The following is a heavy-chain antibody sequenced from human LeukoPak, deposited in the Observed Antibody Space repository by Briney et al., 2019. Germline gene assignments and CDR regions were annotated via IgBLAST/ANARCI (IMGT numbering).Heavy chain of an antibody. Sequence: AGGSLRLSCAASGFTFSSYSMNWVRQAPGKGLEWVSSISSSSSYIYYAVSVKGRFTISRDNAKNSLYLQMNSLRAEDTAVYYCARIYCSGGSCYDYWGQGTLVTVSS. CDR3: ARIYCSGGSCYDY. CDR1: GFTFSSYS. D-gene: IGHD2-15*01. J-gene: IGHJ4*02. V-gene: IGHV3-21*01. CDR2: ISSSSSYI.